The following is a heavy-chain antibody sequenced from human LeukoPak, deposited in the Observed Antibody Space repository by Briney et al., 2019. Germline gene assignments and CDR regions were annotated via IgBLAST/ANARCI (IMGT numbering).Heavy chain of an antibody. J-gene: IGHJ6*03. Sequence: ASVKVSCKASGYTFTSYYMHWVRQAPGQGLEWMGIINPSGGSTSYAQKFQGRVTIATDESTTTVYMELSSLRSDDTAVYYCARVVGPDYYYYMDVWGKGTTVTVSS. CDR3: ARVVGPDYYYYMDV. CDR1: GYTFTSYY. CDR2: INPSGGST. V-gene: IGHV1-46*01.